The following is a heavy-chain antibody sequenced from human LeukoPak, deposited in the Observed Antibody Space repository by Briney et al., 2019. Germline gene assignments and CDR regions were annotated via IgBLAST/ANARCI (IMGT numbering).Heavy chain of an antibody. D-gene: IGHD1-1*01. Sequence: GGSLRLSCAASGFTFRSRAMGWVRRATGKGLEWVSSISGSGGATYYADSVKGRFTISRDNSKNTLNLQMNSLRAEDAAVHYCTKRGNWNEDDYWGQGTLVTVSS. V-gene: IGHV3-23*01. J-gene: IGHJ4*02. CDR1: GFTFRSRA. CDR2: ISGSGGAT. CDR3: TKRGNWNEDDY.